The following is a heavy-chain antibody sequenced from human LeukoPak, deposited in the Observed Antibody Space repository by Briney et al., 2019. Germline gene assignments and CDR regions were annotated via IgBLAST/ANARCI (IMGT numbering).Heavy chain of an antibody. CDR1: GGSISSSSYY. Sequence: SETLSLTCTVSGGSISSSSYYWGWIRQPPGKGLEWIGSIYYSGSTYYNPSLKSRVTISVDTSKNQFSLKLSSVTAADTAVYYCARHSPLPTYYDFWSGYPPNAFDIWGQGTMVTVSS. J-gene: IGHJ3*02. D-gene: IGHD3-3*01. V-gene: IGHV4-39*01. CDR3: ARHSPLPTYYDFWSGYPPNAFDI. CDR2: IYYSGST.